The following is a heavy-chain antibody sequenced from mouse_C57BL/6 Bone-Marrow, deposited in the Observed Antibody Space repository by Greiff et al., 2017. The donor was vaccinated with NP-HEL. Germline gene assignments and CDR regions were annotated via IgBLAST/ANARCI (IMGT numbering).Heavy chain of an antibody. D-gene: IGHD2-2*01. CDR2: IDPEDGDT. V-gene: IGHV14-1*01. Sequence: EVQLQQSGAELVRPGASVKLSCTASGFNIKDYYMHWVKQRPEQGLEWIGRIDPEDGDTKYAAKFQGKATMTADTSSNTAYLQLSSLTSEDTAVYYCTTWLRQDWYFDVWGTGTTVTVSS. CDR1: GFNIKDYY. J-gene: IGHJ1*03. CDR3: TTWLRQDWYFDV.